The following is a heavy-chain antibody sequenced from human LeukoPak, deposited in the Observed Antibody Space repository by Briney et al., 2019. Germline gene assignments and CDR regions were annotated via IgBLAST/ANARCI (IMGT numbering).Heavy chain of an antibody. Sequence: PSETLSLTCTVSGGSISSYYWSWIRQPPGKGLEWIGYTYYSGSTNYNPSLKSRVTVSVDTSKNQFSLKLSSVTAADTAVYYCARSHQLLNYYYYGMDVWGQGTTVTVSS. CDR2: TYYSGST. D-gene: IGHD2-2*01. CDR3: ARSHQLLNYYYYGMDV. CDR1: GGSISSYY. J-gene: IGHJ6*02. V-gene: IGHV4-59*01.